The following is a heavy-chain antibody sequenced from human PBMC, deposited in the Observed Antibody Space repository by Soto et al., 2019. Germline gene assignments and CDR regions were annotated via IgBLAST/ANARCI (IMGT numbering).Heavy chain of an antibody. CDR2: ISAYNGNT. J-gene: IGHJ6*02. D-gene: IGHD2-15*01. CDR3: ARLYTSNCSGGSCYGGGDYYYYYGMDV. CDR1: GYTFTRYC. Sequence: GASVKVSCKASGYTFTRYCISWVRQAPGQGLEWMGWISAYNGNTNYAQKLQGRVTMTTDTSTSTAYMELRSLGSDDTAVYYCARLYTSNCSGGSCYGGGDYYYYYGMDVWGQGTTVSVSS. V-gene: IGHV1-18*01.